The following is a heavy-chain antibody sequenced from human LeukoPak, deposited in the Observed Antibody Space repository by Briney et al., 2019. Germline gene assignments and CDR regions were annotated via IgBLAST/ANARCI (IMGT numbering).Heavy chain of an antibody. J-gene: IGHJ4*02. CDR3: ARLTYYYDSSGYYLFDY. Sequence: PGGSLRLSCAASGFIFSDHYMSWIRQAPGKGLEWVSYISSSRSYTNYADSVKARFTISRDNAKNSLYLQMNSLRAEDTAVYHCARLTYYYDSSGYYLFDYWGQGTLVTVSS. D-gene: IGHD3-22*01. CDR1: GFIFSDHY. V-gene: IGHV3-11*03. CDR2: ISSSRSYT.